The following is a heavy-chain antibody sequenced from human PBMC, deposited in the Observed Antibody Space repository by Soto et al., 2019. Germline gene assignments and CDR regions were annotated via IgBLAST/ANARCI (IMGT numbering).Heavy chain of an antibody. CDR3: ARDPALDY. CDR2: INAGNGNT. Sequence: ASVKVSCKASGYIFTSYTMHWVRQAPGQRLEWMGWINAGNGNTKYSQKFKGRVTLTTDPSASTAHMELTSLRFEDTAVYYCARDPALDYWGQGTLVTVSS. V-gene: IGHV1-3*01. CDR1: GYIFTSYT. J-gene: IGHJ4*02.